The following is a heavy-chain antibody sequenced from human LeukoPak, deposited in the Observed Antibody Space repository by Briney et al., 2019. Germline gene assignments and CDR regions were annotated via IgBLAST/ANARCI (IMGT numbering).Heavy chain of an antibody. D-gene: IGHD3-10*01. J-gene: IGHJ3*02. V-gene: IGHV3-53*01. CDR2: IYRGGST. Sequence: GGSLRLSCAASGFTVSYNYMNWVRQAPGKGLQWVSVIYRGGSTYYADSVKGRFTISRDNSDNTLYLQMNSLRAEDTAVYYCARGYYGSGSYYIGDAFDIWGQGTMVTVSS. CDR1: GFTVSYNY. CDR3: ARGYYGSGSYYIGDAFDI.